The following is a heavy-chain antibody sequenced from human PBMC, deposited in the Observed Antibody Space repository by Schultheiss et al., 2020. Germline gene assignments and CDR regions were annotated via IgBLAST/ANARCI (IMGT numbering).Heavy chain of an antibody. Sequence: SETLSLTFTVSGGSISSSSYYWGWIRQPPGKGLEWIGSIYYSGSTYYNPSLKSRVTISVDTSKNQFSLKLSSVTAADTAVYYCARGSVGCLDYWGQGTLVTVSS. CDR3: ARGSVGCLDY. D-gene: IGHD3-10*01. CDR2: IYYSGST. J-gene: IGHJ4*02. CDR1: GGSISSSSYY. V-gene: IGHV4-39*01.